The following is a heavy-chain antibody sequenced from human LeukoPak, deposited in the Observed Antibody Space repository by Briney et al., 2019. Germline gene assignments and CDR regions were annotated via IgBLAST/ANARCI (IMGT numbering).Heavy chain of an antibody. D-gene: IGHD2-2*01. CDR3: AKGVSGYCSSTDCRAYDN. V-gene: IGHV3-23*01. Sequence: PGGSLRLSCAASGFIFSSYAMNWGRQAPGKGLEWVSAISGSGDGTYYADSVKGRFTVSRDNSKNTLYLQMNNLRAEDSAVYYCAKGVSGYCSSTDCRAYDNWGQGTLVTVSS. CDR1: GFIFSSYA. J-gene: IGHJ4*02. CDR2: ISGSGDGT.